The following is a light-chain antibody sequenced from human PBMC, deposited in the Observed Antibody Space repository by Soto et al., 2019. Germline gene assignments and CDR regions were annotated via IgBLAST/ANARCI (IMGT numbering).Light chain of an antibody. J-gene: IGLJ1*01. CDR3: SSYAASSNV. V-gene: IGLV2-8*01. Sequence: QSVLTQPPSASGSPGQSVAISCTGTSSDVGGYNYVSWYQQHPGKAPKLMIYEVNKRPSGVPDRFSDSKSGNTASLTVSGLQAEDEADYYCSSYAASSNVFGTGTKVTVL. CDR2: EVN. CDR1: SSDVGGYNY.